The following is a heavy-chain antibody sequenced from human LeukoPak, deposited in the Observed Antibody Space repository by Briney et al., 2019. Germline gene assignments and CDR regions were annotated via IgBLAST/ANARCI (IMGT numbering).Heavy chain of an antibody. CDR1: GFTFDDYA. CDR3: AKDIGRGRYSSSWCYFDY. V-gene: IGHV3-9*03. CDR2: ISWNSGSI. Sequence: GGSLRLSCAASGFTFDDYAMHWVRQAPGKGLEWVSGISWNSGSIGYADSVKGRFTISRDNAKNSLYLQMNSLRAEDMALYYCAKDIGRGRYSSSWCYFDYWGQGTLVTVSS. D-gene: IGHD6-13*01. J-gene: IGHJ4*02.